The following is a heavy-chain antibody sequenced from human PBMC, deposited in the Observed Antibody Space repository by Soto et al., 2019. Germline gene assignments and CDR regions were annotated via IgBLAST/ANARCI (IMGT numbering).Heavy chain of an antibody. V-gene: IGHV1-18*01. CDR2: ISTYNSNT. Sequence: GASVKVSCKASGYTFTSYAMNWVRQAPGQGLEWMGWISTYNSNTNYAQKLQGRVTMTTDTSTSTAYMELRSLRSDDTAVYYCAREGFESMDVWGKGTTVTVSS. CDR1: GYTFTSYA. J-gene: IGHJ6*04. CDR3: AREGFESMDV. D-gene: IGHD3-9*01.